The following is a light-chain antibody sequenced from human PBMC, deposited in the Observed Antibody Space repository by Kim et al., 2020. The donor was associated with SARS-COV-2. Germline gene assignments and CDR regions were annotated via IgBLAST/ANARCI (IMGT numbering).Light chain of an antibody. CDR3: NSRDDSGNHYV. CDR2: GKD. CDR1: TLRRYH. J-gene: IGLJ1*01. V-gene: IGLV3-19*01. Sequence: SELTQDPAVSVALGQTVSITCQGDTLRRYHASWYQQRPGQAPVLVIYGKDRRPSGIPDRFSGSSSGDTTSLTITGAQAEDEADFYCNSRDDSGNHYVFGPGTKVTVL.